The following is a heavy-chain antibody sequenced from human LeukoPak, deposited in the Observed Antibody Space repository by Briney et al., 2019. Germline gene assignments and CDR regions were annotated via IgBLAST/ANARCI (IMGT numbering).Heavy chain of an antibody. Sequence: ASVKVSCKASGYTFTSYYMHWVRQAPGQGLEWMGIINPSGGSTSYAQKFQGRVTMTRDMSTSTVYMELSSLRSADTAVYYCARDKIAVAGFYYYYYMDVWGKGTTVTVSS. D-gene: IGHD6-19*01. CDR1: GYTFTSYY. CDR2: INPSGGST. V-gene: IGHV1-46*01. J-gene: IGHJ6*03. CDR3: ARDKIAVAGFYYYYYMDV.